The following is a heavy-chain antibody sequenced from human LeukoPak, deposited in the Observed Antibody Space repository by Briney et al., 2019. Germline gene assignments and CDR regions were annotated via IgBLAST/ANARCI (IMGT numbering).Heavy chain of an antibody. J-gene: IGHJ4*02. Sequence: GASVKVSCKASGYSFTGYYIHWVRQAPGQGLEWMAWINPNSGDTNFAQKFQGRVTMTRDTSISTVYMELSRLRSDDTAVYFCARDHITMVRSPDPYFDYWGQGTLVTVSS. V-gene: IGHV1-2*02. D-gene: IGHD3-10*01. CDR2: INPNSGDT. CDR3: ARDHITMVRSPDPYFDY. CDR1: GYSFTGYY.